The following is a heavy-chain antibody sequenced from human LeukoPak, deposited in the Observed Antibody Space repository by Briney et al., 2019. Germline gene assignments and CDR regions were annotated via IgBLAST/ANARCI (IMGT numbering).Heavy chain of an antibody. J-gene: IGHJ6*04. CDR2: IYHSGTT. V-gene: IGHV4-30-2*01. Sequence: SQSLCLTCAVSGVSISGGGYSWSWIRQPPGKGLEWIGYIYHSGTTYYNPSLKSRVTISVDRSKNQFSLKLSSVTAADTAVYYCATTGSGSFYYYYGMDVWGKGTTVTVSS. CDR3: ATTGSGSFYYYYGMDV. CDR1: GVSISGGGYS. D-gene: IGHD3-10*01.